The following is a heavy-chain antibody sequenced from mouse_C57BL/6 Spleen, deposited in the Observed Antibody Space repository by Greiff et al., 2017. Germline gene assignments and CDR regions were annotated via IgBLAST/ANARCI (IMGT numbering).Heavy chain of an antibody. CDR2: IDPSDSYT. V-gene: IGHV1-69*01. J-gene: IGHJ4*01. D-gene: IGHD1-1*01. CDR1: GYTFTSYW. Sequence: VQLQQPGAELVMPGASVKLSCKASGYTFTSYWMHWVKQRPGQGLEWIGEIDPSDSYTNYNQKFKSKATLTVDKPSSTAYMQLSSLTSEDSAVYYCARDYGSSYWDMDYWGQGTSVTVSS. CDR3: ARDYGSSYWDMDY.